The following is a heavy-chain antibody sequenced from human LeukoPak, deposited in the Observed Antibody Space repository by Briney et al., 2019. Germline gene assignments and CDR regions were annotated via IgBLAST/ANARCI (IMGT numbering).Heavy chain of an antibody. CDR2: IYTSGTT. J-gene: IGHJ4*02. V-gene: IGHV4-61*02. D-gene: IGHD6-19*01. CDR3: ARAPAPHISGSDYHFDY. CDR1: GGSISSGRYY. Sequence: SQTLSLTCTVSGGSISSGRYYWRWIRQPARKGLEWIGRIYTSGTTNYNSSLRSRVTISRDTSKNQFSLRLRSVTAADTAVYYCARAPAPHISGSDYHFDYWGQGTLVTVSS.